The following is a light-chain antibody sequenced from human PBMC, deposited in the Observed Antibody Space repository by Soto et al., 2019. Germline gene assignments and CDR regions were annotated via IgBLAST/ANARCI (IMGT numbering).Light chain of an antibody. Sequence: DFQMTQSPSSLSASVGDRVSITCRASQSIGSSLNWYQQKPGKAPKLLIYSASTLQGGGPSRFSGSGSGTDFTLTISSLQPEDFATYYCQQSYTAPFTFGPRTKVDVK. V-gene: IGKV1-39*01. CDR3: QQSYTAPFT. CDR2: SAS. CDR1: QSIGSS. J-gene: IGKJ3*01.